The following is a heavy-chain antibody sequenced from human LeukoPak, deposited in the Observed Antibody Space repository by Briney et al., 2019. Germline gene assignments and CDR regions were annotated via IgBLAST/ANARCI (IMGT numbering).Heavy chain of an antibody. V-gene: IGHV3-23*01. CDR2: ISGSGGGT. J-gene: IGHJ4*02. CDR1: RFTFSSYA. Sequence: GGSLRLSCAASRFTFSSYAMSWVRQAPGKGLEWVSAISGSGGGTYYADSVKGRFTISRDNSKNTLYLQMNSLRAEDTAVYYCAKEPPERRVRGAILRYFDYWGQGTLVTVSS. D-gene: IGHD3-10*01. CDR3: AKEPPERRVRGAILRYFDY.